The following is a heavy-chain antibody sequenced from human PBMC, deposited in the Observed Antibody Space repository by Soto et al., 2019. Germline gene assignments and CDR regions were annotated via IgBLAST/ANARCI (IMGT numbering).Heavy chain of an antibody. Sequence: PGGSLRLSSAAYGLTLTSYWMSWVRQAPGKGLEWVANIKQDGSEKYYVDSVKGRFTISRDNAKNSLYLQMNSLRAEDTAVYYCARSRGNRYFDYWGQGTLVTVSS. J-gene: IGHJ4*02. D-gene: IGHD1-26*01. CDR2: IKQDGSEK. V-gene: IGHV3-7*03. CDR1: GLTLTSYW. CDR3: ARSRGNRYFDY.